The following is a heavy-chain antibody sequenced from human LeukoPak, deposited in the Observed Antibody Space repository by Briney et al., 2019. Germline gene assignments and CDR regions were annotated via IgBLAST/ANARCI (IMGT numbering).Heavy chain of an antibody. CDR2: INPNSGGT. J-gene: IGHJ4*02. Sequence: ASVKVSCKASGYTFTGYYMHWVRQAPGQGLEWMGWINPNSGGTNYAQKFQGWVTMTRDTSISTAYMELSRLRSDDTAVYYCARAPLLPPAFYDSSGYYYWGQGTLVTVSS. D-gene: IGHD3-22*01. V-gene: IGHV1-2*04. CDR1: GYTFTGYY. CDR3: ARAPLLPPAFYDSSGYYY.